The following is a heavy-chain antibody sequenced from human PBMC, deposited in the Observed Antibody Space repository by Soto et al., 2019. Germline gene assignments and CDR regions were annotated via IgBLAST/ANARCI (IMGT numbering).Heavy chain of an antibody. D-gene: IGHD3-22*01. Sequence: GGSLRLSCAASGFTFSSYGMHWVRQAPGKGLEWVAVISYDGSNKYYADSVKGRFTISRDNSKNTLYLQMNSLRAEDTAVYYCAKGLYYYDSSGYGYFDYWGQGTLVTVS. CDR3: AKGLYYYDSSGYGYFDY. CDR2: ISYDGSNK. V-gene: IGHV3-30*18. J-gene: IGHJ4*02. CDR1: GFTFSSYG.